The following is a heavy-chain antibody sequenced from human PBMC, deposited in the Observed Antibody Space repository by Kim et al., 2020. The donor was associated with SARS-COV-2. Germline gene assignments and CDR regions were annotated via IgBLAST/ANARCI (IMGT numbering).Heavy chain of an antibody. Sequence: GGSLRLSCAASGFTFRNYGMNWVRQAPGKGLEWVSAISGSGGSTYYAASVKGRFTISRDNSKNTLYLQMNSLRAEDTAVYYCAKDGPWELLVHWSQGTLVTVSA. D-gene: IGHD1-26*01. CDR2: ISGSGGST. J-gene: IGHJ4*02. CDR1: GFTFRNYG. CDR3: AKDGPWELLVH. V-gene: IGHV3-23*01.